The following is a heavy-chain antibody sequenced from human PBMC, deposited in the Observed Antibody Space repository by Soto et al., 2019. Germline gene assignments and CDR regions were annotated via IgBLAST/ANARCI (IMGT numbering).Heavy chain of an antibody. CDR1: GYTFTGYY. Sequence: ASVKVSCKASGYTFTGYYMHWVRQAPGQGLEWMGWINPNSGGTNYAQKFQGRVTMTRDTSISTAYMELSRLRSDDTAVYYCARALRLGELSFKPWGHGTLVTVSS. D-gene: IGHD3-16*02. V-gene: IGHV1-2*02. CDR2: INPNSGGT. CDR3: ARALRLGELSFKP. J-gene: IGHJ5*02.